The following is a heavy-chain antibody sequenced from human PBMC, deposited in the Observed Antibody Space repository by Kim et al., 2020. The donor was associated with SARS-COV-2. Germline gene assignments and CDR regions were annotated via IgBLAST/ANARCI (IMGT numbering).Heavy chain of an antibody. J-gene: IGHJ4*02. Sequence: GSSMRYADSVNGRFSIARDNAKKSLYLQMNSLTPEDTAVYYCVREPANWGQGTLVTVSS. CDR3: VREPAN. CDR2: GSSM. V-gene: IGHV3-11*01.